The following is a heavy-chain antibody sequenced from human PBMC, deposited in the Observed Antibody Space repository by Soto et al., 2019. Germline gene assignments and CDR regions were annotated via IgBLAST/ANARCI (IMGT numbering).Heavy chain of an antibody. Sequence: GGSLRLSCAASAFTFSSYAMTWVRQAPGKGLDWVSSISGSGGSTHYANSVRGRFTISRDNSKNTLYLQMNSLRAEDTAVYYGAKGEQQLVRKGVRFDPWGQGTLVTVSS. J-gene: IGHJ5*02. CDR1: AFTFSSYA. CDR2: ISGSGGST. D-gene: IGHD6-13*01. V-gene: IGHV3-23*01. CDR3: AKGEQQLVRKGVRFDP.